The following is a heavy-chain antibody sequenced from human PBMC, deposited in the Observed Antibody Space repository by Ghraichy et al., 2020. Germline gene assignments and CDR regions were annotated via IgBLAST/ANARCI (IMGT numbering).Heavy chain of an antibody. J-gene: IGHJ4*02. D-gene: IGHD2-8*01. CDR3: ARRMSCVSTYPYYFDY. Sequence: SQTLSLTCAVYGGSFSGYYWSWIRQPPGKGLEWIGEINHSGSTNYNPSLKSRVTISVDTSTNQFSLKLSSVTAADTALYYCARRMSCVSTYPYYFDYWGQGTLVTVSS. CDR2: INHSGST. V-gene: IGHV4-34*01. CDR1: GGSFSGYY.